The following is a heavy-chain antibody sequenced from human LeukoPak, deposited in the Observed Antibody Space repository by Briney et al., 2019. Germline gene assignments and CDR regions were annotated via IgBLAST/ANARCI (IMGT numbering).Heavy chain of an antibody. D-gene: IGHD5-24*01. CDR2: ISSSGSTI. Sequence: GGSLRLSCAASGFTFSDYCMSWIRQAPGKGLEWVSYISSSGSTIYYADSVRGRFTISRDNAKNSLYLQMNSLRAEDTAVYYCVSFSRDGYPRPYYGMGVWGQGTTVTVSS. V-gene: IGHV3-11*01. CDR1: GFTFSDYC. CDR3: VSFSRDGYPRPYYGMGV. J-gene: IGHJ6*02.